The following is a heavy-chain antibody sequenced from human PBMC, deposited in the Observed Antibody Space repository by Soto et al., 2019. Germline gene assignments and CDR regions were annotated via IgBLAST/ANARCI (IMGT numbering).Heavy chain of an antibody. D-gene: IGHD5-12*01. V-gene: IGHV1-69*12. CDR2: FIPIFPTP. Sequence: QVQLEQSGAEVKKPGSSVKVSCKASGGTFSTSAISWVRQAPGQGLEWMGGFIPIFPTPDYAHKFQGRLTISADESPSTAYMELSGLTSDDTAVYYCARDKDRLQLGGNYYYILDVWGQGTTVTVSS. J-gene: IGHJ6*02. CDR3: ARDKDRLQLGGNYYYILDV. CDR1: GGTFSTSA.